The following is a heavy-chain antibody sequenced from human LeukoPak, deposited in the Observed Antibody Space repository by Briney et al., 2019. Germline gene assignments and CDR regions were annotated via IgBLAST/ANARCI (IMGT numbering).Heavy chain of an antibody. J-gene: IGHJ4*02. V-gene: IGHV3-48*03. CDR2: ISSSGSTI. Sequence: GGSLRLSCAASGFTFSSYEMNWVRQAPGKGLEWVSYISSSGSTIYYADSVKGRFTISRDNAKNSLYLQMNSLRAEDTVVYYCARDYGGSSPFDYWGQGTLVTVSS. CDR3: ARDYGGSSPFDY. D-gene: IGHD4-23*01. CDR1: GFTFSSYE.